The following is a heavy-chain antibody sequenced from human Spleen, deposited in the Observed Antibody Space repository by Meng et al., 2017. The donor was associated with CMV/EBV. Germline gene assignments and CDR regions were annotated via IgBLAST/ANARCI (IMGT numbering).Heavy chain of an antibody. CDR2: VNPKTGDT. CDR1: GYSFSDYY. D-gene: IGHD6-19*01. J-gene: IGHJ4*02. CDR3: AREGTSSYWSRVLRY. V-gene: IGHV1-2*02. Sequence: ASVKVSCKTSGYSFSDYYIQWVRQAPGQGPEWMGWVNPKTGDTIYAQKFQGRVTMTRDTSISTAYMELSGLKFDDTAVYYCAREGTSSYWSRVLRYWGQGTLVTVSS.